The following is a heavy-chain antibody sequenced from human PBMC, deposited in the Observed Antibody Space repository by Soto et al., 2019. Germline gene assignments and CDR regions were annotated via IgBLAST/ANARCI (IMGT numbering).Heavy chain of an antibody. D-gene: IGHD3-3*01. V-gene: IGHV6-1*01. J-gene: IGHJ6*02. CDR3: ARTPRITIFGVVIQSYYYYYGMDV. CDR1: GDSVSSNSAA. Sequence: SQTLSLTCAISGDSVSSNSAALNWIRQSPSRGLEWLGRTYYRSKWYNDYAVSVKSRITINPDTSKNQFSLQLNSVTPEDTAVYYCARTPRITIFGVVIQSYYYYYGMDVWGQGTTVTVSS. CDR2: TYYRSKWYN.